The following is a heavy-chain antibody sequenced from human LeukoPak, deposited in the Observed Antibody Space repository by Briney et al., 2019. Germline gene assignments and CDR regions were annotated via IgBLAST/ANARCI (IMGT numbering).Heavy chain of an antibody. CDR1: GFTFSSYS. CDR2: ISSSSSYI. Sequence: GGSLRLSCAASGFTFSSYSMNWVRQAPGKGLEWASSISSSSSYIYYADSVKGRFTISRDNAKNSLSLQMNSLRAEDTAVYYCARDPYNGYYGDDYYYYMDVWGKGITVTISS. V-gene: IGHV3-21*01. D-gene: IGHD4-17*01. J-gene: IGHJ6*03. CDR3: ARDPYNGYYGDDYYYYMDV.